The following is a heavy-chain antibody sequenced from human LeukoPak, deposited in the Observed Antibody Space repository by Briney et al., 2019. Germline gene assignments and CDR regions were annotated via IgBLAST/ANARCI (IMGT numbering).Heavy chain of an antibody. D-gene: IGHD2-21*02. V-gene: IGHV3-30*04. J-gene: IGHJ4*02. CDR1: RFTFGNFA. CDR2: ISFDASRS. CDR3: ARGGLPGGAHCRGGDCYELDF. Sequence: GGSLRLSCPASRFTFGNFAMHWVRQAPGKGVEWGAVISFDASRSGSADSVQGGFTISRDTSKNTLYLHMHSLRDESTAVYICARGGLPGGAHCRGGDCYELDFWGRGTLVTVSS.